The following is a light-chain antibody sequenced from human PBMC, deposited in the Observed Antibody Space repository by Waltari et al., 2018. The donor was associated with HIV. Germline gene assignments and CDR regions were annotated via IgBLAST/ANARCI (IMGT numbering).Light chain of an antibody. CDR1: QTVLYSSNKKNF. J-gene: IGKJ2*01. CDR2: WAT. Sequence: DIVMPKSPDSLAVHLGERATITCNSSQTVLYSSNKKNFLSWYQQKPGQPPKLLISWATTRDSGVPDRFSGSGSGTDFTLTVSSLQAEDVAFYYCQQYYSTPYTFGRGTKV. CDR3: QQYYSTPYT. V-gene: IGKV4-1*01.